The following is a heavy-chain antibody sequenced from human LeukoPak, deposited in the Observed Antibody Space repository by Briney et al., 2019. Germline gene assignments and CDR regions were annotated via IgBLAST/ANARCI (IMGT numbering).Heavy chain of an antibody. CDR1: GGSFSRDF. D-gene: IGHD3-22*01. Sequence: PSETLSLTCAVYGGSFSRDFCSWIRQPPGKGLEWIGEMNHRGSTNYNPSLKSRVTISVDTSKNQFSLKLSSVTAADTAVYYCARVRGRITKIQAAFDIWGQGTMVTVSS. CDR3: ARVRGRITKIQAAFDI. J-gene: IGHJ3*02. CDR2: MNHRGST. V-gene: IGHV4-34*01.